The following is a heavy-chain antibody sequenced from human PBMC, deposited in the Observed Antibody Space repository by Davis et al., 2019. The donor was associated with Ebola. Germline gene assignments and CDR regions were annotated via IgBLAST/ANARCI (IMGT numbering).Heavy chain of an antibody. Sequence: GESLKTPRKDPGNSFTSHWIDRVRQMPGKGLEGMGIIYTGDSDTRYSPSFRGQVTISADKSMKTAFLQWSSLKASDSGMYYCASLRRTISGMDDGFDIWGQGTMVTVSP. CDR2: IYTGDSDT. V-gene: IGHV5-51*01. J-gene: IGHJ3*02. CDR3: ASLRRTISGMDDGFDI. D-gene: IGHD2-15*01. CDR1: GNSFTSHW.